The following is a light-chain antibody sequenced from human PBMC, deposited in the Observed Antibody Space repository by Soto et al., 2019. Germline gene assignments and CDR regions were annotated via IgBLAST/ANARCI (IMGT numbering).Light chain of an antibody. CDR2: EVS. CDR1: SSDVGSYNH. J-gene: IGLJ2*01. V-gene: IGLV2-23*02. Sequence: QPVLTQPASVSGSPGQSITISCTGTSSDVGSYNHVSWYQQHPGKAPKLMIYEVSKRPSGVSNRFSGSKSGNTASLTISGLQAEDEADYYCCSYAGSSTFVVFGGGTKLTVL. CDR3: CSYAGSSTFVV.